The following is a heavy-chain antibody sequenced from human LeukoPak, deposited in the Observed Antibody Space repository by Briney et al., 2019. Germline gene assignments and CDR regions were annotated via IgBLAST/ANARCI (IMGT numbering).Heavy chain of an antibody. CDR1: GYSISSGYY. CDR2: IYHSGST. Sequence: PSETLSLTCTVSGYSISSGYYWGWIRQPPGKGLEWIGSIYHSGSTYYNPSLKSRVTISVDTSKNQFSLKLSSVTAADTAVYYCARVGEYCSGGSCYGFGRYFDYWGQGTLVTVSS. V-gene: IGHV4-38-2*02. CDR3: ARVGEYCSGGSCYGFGRYFDY. D-gene: IGHD2-15*01. J-gene: IGHJ4*02.